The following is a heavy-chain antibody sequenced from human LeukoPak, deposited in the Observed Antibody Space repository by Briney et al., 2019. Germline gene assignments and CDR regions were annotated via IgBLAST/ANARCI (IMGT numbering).Heavy chain of an antibody. J-gene: IGHJ4*01. Sequence: SETLSPTCTVSGGSISGYYWSWIRQPPGKGLEWIGYIYYNGNIYYNPSLRGRVTISLETSRNQFSLKLTSVTAADTAVYYCARGSSSGYYVRFVYWGQGTLVTVSS. CDR2: IYYNGNI. D-gene: IGHD3-22*01. CDR1: GGSISGYY. V-gene: IGHV4-59*01. CDR3: ARGSSSGYYVRFVY.